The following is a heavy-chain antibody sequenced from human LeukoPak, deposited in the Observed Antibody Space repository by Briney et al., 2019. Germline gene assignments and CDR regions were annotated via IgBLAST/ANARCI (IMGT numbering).Heavy chain of an antibody. Sequence: PSETLSLTCTVSGGSISSSSYYWGWIRQPPGKGLEWIGSIYYSGSTYYNPSLKSRVTISVDTAKNQVSLSLNSVTAADTAVYYCAGRNHLGTSSSLYLVAFDIWGQGTMVTVSS. D-gene: IGHD2-2*01. J-gene: IGHJ3*02. CDR3: AGRNHLGTSSSLYLVAFDI. V-gene: IGHV4-39*01. CDR2: IYYSGST. CDR1: GGSISSSSYY.